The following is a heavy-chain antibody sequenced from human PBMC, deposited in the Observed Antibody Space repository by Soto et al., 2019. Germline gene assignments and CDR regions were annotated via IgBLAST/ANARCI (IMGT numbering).Heavy chain of an antibody. V-gene: IGHV1-18*01. D-gene: IGHD1-26*01. Sequence: QVQLVQSGAEVKKPGASVKVSCKASGYTFTSYGISWVRQAPGQGLEWMGWISAYTGNTNSAQKLQGRGTMTPHTSTSTAYMELRSLRSADTAVYYCARDRGSYALAYWGQGTLVTVSS. J-gene: IGHJ4*02. CDR2: ISAYTGNT. CDR1: GYTFTSYG. CDR3: ARDRGSYALAY.